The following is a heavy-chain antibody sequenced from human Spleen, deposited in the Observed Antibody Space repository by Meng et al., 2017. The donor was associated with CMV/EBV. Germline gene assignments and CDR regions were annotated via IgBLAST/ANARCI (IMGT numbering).Heavy chain of an antibody. D-gene: IGHD1-26*01. CDR1: GYTFTAYY. CDR3: ARDGGSFLRGEDWFDP. J-gene: IGHJ5*02. CDR2: INPNSGAT. Sequence: ASVKVSCKTSGYTFTAYYIHWVRQAPGQGLEWMGWINPNSGATEYAQTFQGRVTMTRDTPISTAYMELTRLKSDDTAIYYCARDGGSFLRGEDWFDPWGQGTLVTVSS. V-gene: IGHV1-2*02.